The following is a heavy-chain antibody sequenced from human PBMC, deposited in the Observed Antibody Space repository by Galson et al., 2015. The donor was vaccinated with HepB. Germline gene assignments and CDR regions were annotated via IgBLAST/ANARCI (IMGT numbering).Heavy chain of an antibody. CDR2: IKRKTDGGTT. CDR3: TTLTMYQLANY. Sequence: SLRLSCAASGFTFSNAWMSWVRQAPGKGLEWVGRIKRKTDGGTTDYAAPVKGRFTISRDDSENTLFLQMSSLETEDTAIYYCTTLTMYQLANYRGQGTLVTVSS. D-gene: IGHD2-2*01. V-gene: IGHV3-15*01. J-gene: IGHJ4*02. CDR1: GFTFSNAW.